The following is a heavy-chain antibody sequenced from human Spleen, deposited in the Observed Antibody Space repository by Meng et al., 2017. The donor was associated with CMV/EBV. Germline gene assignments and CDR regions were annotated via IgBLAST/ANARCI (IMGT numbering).Heavy chain of an antibody. CDR1: GFTVCSNY. J-gene: IGHJ6*02. D-gene: IGHD3-16*02. Sequence: GESLKISCAASGFTVCSNYMTWVRQAPGKGLGWVSLIYNAVSTYYADTVKGRFTISRDTSKNTLFLQMNSLRAEDTAVYYCAKDGWGSFRYYYYCMDVWGQGTTVTVSS. V-gene: IGHV3-53*01. CDR3: AKDGWGSFRYYYYCMDV. CDR2: IYNAVST.